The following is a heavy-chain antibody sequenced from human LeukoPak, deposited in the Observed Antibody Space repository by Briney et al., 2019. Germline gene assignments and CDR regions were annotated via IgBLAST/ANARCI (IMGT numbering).Heavy chain of an antibody. CDR2: IYHSGST. Sequence: PSETLSLTCAVSGGSISSSNWWSWVRQPPGKGLEWIGEIYHSGSTNYNPSLKSRVTISVDKSKNQFSLKLSSVTAADTAVYYCARDLLPSEYYDSSESYFDLWGRGTLVTVSS. V-gene: IGHV4-4*02. J-gene: IGHJ2*01. CDR3: ARDLLPSEYYDSSESYFDL. CDR1: GGSISSSNW. D-gene: IGHD3-22*01.